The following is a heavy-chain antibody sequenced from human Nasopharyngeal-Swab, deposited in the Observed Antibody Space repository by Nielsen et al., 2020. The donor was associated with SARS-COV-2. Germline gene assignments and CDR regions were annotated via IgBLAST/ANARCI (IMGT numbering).Heavy chain of an antibody. V-gene: IGHV4-34*01. CDR3: ARGPSQNRRAFDI. CDR1: GGSFSGYY. Sequence: ESLKISCAVYGGSFSGYYWSWIRQPPGKGLEWIGEINHSGSTNYNPSLKSRVTISVGTSKNQFSLKLSSVTAADTAVYYCARGPSQNRRAFDIWGQGTMVTVSS. J-gene: IGHJ3*02. CDR2: INHSGST. D-gene: IGHD2/OR15-2a*01.